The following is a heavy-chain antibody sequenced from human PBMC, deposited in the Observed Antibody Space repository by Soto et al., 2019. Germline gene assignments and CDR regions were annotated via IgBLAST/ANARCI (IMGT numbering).Heavy chain of an antibody. CDR2: ISYDGSNK. V-gene: IGHV3-30*03. CDR1: GFTFSSYG. D-gene: IGHD6-13*01. J-gene: IGHJ4*02. CDR3: ASEGSSSWEYYFDY. Sequence: PGGSLRLSCAASGFTFSSYGMHWVRQAPGKGLEWVAVISYDGSNKYYADSVKGRFTISRDNSKNTPYLQMNSLRAEDTAVYYCASEGSSSWEYYFDYWGQGTLVTVSS.